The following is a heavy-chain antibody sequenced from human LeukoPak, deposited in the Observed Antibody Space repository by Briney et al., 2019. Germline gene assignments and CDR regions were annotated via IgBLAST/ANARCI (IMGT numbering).Heavy chain of an antibody. V-gene: IGHV3-15*01. CDR1: GFTYSNAW. CDR3: TTEQWLVDDY. D-gene: IGHD6-19*01. CDR2: IKSKTDGGTT. J-gene: IGHJ4*02. Sequence: GGSLRLXCAASGFTYSNAWMSWVRPAPGKGLESVGRIKSKTDGGTTDYAAPVKGRFTISRDDSKNTLYLQMNSLKTEDTAVYYCTTEQWLVDDYWGQGTLVTVSS.